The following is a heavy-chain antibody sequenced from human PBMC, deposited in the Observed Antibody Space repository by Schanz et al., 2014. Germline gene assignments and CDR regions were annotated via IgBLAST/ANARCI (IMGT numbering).Heavy chain of an antibody. CDR2: IKSKVDGGTT. J-gene: IGHJ3*01. CDR3: GRDLTAVDYDSIGL. Sequence: EVQLVESGGGLIKPGGSLRLSCLASGFTFSTTWMNWVRQAPGKGLEWVGRIKSKVDGGTTDNAAPVQGRFTISRDDSENTLHIQMNGLKTEDTAVSYGGRDLTAVDYDSIGLWGQGTTVTVSS. D-gene: IGHD3-22*01. CDR1: GFTFSTTW. V-gene: IGHV3-15*01.